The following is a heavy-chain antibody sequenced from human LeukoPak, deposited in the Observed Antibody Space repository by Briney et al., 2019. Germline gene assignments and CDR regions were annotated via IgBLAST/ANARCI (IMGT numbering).Heavy chain of an antibody. CDR3: ARGASRDGSGY. J-gene: IGHJ4*02. V-gene: IGHV3-66*01. D-gene: IGHD5-24*01. Sequence: GRSLRLSCAASGFTISSYAMSWVRQAPGKGLEWVSVIYSGGGTYYADSVKGRFTISRDNSKNTLYLQMNSLRAEDTAVYYCARGASRDGSGYWGQGTLVTVSS. CDR2: IYSGGGT. CDR1: GFTISSYA.